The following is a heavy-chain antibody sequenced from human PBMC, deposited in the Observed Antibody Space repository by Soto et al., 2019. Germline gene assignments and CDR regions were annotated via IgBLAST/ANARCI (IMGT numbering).Heavy chain of an antibody. CDR2: GST. D-gene: IGHD3-9*01. J-gene: IGHJ6*02. Sequence: GSTNYNPSLKSRVTISVDTSKNQFSLKLSSVTAADTAVYYCARDRTYYDILTGYSLGGMAVWGQGTTVTVSS. CDR3: ARDRTYYDILTGYSLGGMAV. V-gene: IGHV4-59*01.